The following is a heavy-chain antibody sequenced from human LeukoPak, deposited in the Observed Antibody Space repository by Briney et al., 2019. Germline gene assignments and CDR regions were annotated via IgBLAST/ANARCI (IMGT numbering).Heavy chain of an antibody. CDR3: ARGYCSSTSCLPFDY. D-gene: IGHD2-2*01. CDR2: IYASGST. V-gene: IGHV4-61*02. CDR1: GGSISSSSYY. J-gene: IGHJ4*02. Sequence: KPSETLSLTCTVSGGSISSSSYYWGWIRQPAGKGLEWIGRIYASGSTNYNPSLKSRVTLSVDTSKNQFSLKLSSVTAADTAVYYCARGYCSSTSCLPFDYWGQGTLVTVSS.